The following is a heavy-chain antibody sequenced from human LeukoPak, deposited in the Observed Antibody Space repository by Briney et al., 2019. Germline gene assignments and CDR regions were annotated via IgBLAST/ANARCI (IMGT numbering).Heavy chain of an antibody. V-gene: IGHV3-23*01. CDR3: ARENLNGLDV. Sequence: GGSLRLSCAGSGFSFNNYAMYWVRQAPGKGLEWVSALSSSGLSPYYADSVKGRFSISRDISKNTLYLQMNSLRAEDTAVYYCARENLNGLDVWGQGTTVTVSS. CDR2: LSSSGLSP. CDR1: GFSFNNYA. J-gene: IGHJ6*02.